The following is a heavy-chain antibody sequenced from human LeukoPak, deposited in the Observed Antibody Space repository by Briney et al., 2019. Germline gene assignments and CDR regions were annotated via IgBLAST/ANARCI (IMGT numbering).Heavy chain of an antibody. CDR3: AKLSRGYYYYMDV. Sequence: GSLRLSCAASGLTFSSYWMSWVRQTPGKGLEWVANLNQDGSEKHYVDSAKGRFTISRDNAKNSLYLQMNSLRGEDTAVYYCAKLSRGYYYYMDVWGKGTTVTVSS. J-gene: IGHJ6*03. CDR1: GLTFSSYW. V-gene: IGHV3-7*01. CDR2: LNQDGSEK. D-gene: IGHD3-10*01.